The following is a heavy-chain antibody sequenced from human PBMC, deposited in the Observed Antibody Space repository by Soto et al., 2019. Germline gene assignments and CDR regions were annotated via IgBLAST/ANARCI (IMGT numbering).Heavy chain of an antibody. J-gene: IGHJ6*02. CDR3: ARMGSGSYAREGMDV. Sequence: GSGPTLVNPTQTLTLTCTFSGFSLSTSGMCVSWIRQPPGKALEWLALIDWDDDKYYSTSLKTRLTISKDTSKNQVVLTMTNMDPVDTATYYCARMGSGSYAREGMDVWGQGTTVTVSS. V-gene: IGHV2-70*01. CDR1: GFSLSTSGMC. D-gene: IGHD1-26*01. CDR2: IDWDDDK.